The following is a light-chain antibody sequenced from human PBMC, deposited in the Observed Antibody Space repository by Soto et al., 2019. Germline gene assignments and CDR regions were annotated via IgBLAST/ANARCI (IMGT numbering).Light chain of an antibody. J-gene: IGKJ1*01. CDR1: QSVSRSY. Sequence: EIVLAQSPATLSLSPGDRATLSCGASQSVSRSYLAWYQQKPGLAPRLIIYDASTRATGIPDRFSGSGSGTDFTLTISRLEPEDFAVYYCQQYNNWPWTFGQGTKVDIK. V-gene: IGKV3D-20*01. CDR3: QQYNNWPWT. CDR2: DAS.